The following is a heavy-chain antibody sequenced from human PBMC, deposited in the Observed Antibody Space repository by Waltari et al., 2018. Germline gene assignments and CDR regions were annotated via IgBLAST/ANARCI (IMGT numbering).Heavy chain of an antibody. V-gene: IGHV1-8*01. Sequence: QVQLVQSGAEVKKPGASVKVSCKASGYTFTSYDLNWVRQATGQGLEWMGWMNPNSGNTGYAQKFQGRVTMTRNTSISTAYMELSSLRSEDTAVYYCARSLAAAGTLDYWGQGTLVTVSS. CDR3: ARSLAAAGTLDY. J-gene: IGHJ4*02. CDR1: GYTFTSYD. D-gene: IGHD6-13*01. CDR2: MNPNSGNT.